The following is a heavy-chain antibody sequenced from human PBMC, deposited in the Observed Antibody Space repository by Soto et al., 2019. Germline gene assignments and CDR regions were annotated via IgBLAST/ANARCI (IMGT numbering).Heavy chain of an antibody. CDR3: ARVLVDTAMVTAPYYYYYMDV. CDR2: IYYSGST. CDR1: GGSISSYY. J-gene: IGHJ6*03. V-gene: IGHV4-59*01. D-gene: IGHD5-18*01. Sequence: SETLSLSCTVSGGSISSYYWSWIRQPPGKGLEWIGYIYYSGSTNYNPSLKSRVTISVDTSKNQFSLKLSSVTAADTAVYYCARVLVDTAMVTAPYYYYYMDVWGKGTTVTVSS.